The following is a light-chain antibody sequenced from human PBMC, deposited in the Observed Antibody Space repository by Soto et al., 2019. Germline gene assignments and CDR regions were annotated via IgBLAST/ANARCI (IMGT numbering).Light chain of an antibody. CDR3: CSYAGNYIYV. V-gene: IGLV2-8*02. CDR2: EVS. J-gene: IGLJ1*01. CDR1: SSDVGAYNY. Sequence: QSELSRVAYEYRSRGQSDAISCSGTSSDVGAYNYVSWYQQHPGKAPKLLLSEVSNRPSGVPDRFSGSKSGNTASLTISGLQAEDEADYYCCSYAGNYIYVFGYLTKVTV.